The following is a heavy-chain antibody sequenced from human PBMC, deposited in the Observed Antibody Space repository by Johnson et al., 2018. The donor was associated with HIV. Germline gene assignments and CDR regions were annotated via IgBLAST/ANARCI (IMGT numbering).Heavy chain of an antibody. CDR3: AKDERQLGGWSHAFDM. V-gene: IGHV3-30*02. Sequence: QVQLVESGGGVVQPGRSLRLSCAASGLTFSSYAMHWVRQAPGKGLEWVAFIRYDGSNKYYADSVKGQFTISRDNSKNTLYLQMKSLRGEDTAVYYCAKDERQLGGWSHAFDMWGQGTKVTVSS. J-gene: IGHJ3*02. CDR1: GLTFSSYA. CDR2: IRYDGSNK. D-gene: IGHD7-27*01.